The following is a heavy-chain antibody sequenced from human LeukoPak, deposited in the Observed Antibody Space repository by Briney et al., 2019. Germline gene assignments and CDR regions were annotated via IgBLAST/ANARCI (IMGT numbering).Heavy chain of an antibody. Sequence: SETLSLTCAVSGGSFSANYWSWIRQPPGEGPEWIGYIYYSGSTNYNPSLKSRVTISVDTSKNQFSLKLSSVTAADTAVYYCARGPIVATKFDYWGQGTLVTVSS. CDR1: GGSFSANY. V-gene: IGHV4-59*01. D-gene: IGHD5-12*01. CDR3: ARGPIVATKFDY. J-gene: IGHJ4*02. CDR2: IYYSGST.